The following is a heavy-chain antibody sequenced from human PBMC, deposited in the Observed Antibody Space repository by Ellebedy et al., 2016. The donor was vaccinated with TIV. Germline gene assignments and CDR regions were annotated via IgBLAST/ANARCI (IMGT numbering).Heavy chain of an antibody. J-gene: IGHJ3*01. CDR1: GFTFSSYA. CDR2: ISGSGGST. V-gene: IGHV3-23*01. Sequence: GESLKISCTASGFTFSSYAMSWVRQAPGKGLEWVSGISGSGGSTYYADSVKGRFTISRDISKNTLYLQMNSLRAEDTAVYYCAKEVNIVVVPATGAFDVWGQGTMVTVSS. CDR3: AKEVNIVVVPATGAFDV. D-gene: IGHD2-15*01.